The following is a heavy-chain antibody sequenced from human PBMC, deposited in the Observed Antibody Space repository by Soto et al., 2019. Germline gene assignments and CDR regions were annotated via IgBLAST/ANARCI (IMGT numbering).Heavy chain of an antibody. CDR2: ISSSSSTI. CDR1: GFTFSIFG. D-gene: IGHD6-6*01. J-gene: IGHJ6*02. V-gene: IGHV3-48*02. CDR3: ARPEYSSSSYGMDV. Sequence: GGSLRLSCAASGFTFSIFGMHWVRQAPGKGLEWVSYISSSSSTIYYADSVKGRFTISRDNAKNSLYLQMNSLRDEDTAVYYCARPEYSSSSYGMDVWGQGTTVTVSS.